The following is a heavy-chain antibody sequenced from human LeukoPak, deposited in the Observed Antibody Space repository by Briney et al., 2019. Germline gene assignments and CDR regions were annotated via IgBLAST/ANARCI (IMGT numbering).Heavy chain of an antibody. D-gene: IGHD3-16*01. J-gene: IGHJ6*02. CDR2: ISYSGST. CDR3: AREGRLGGYGVDV. V-gene: IGHV4-30-4*01. CDR1: GGSISSGDYY. Sequence: SETLSLTCTVSGGSISSGDYYWSWIRQPPGKGLEWIGYISYSGSTYYNPSLKSRVTISVDTSKNQLSLNLSSVTAADTAVYYCAREGRLGGYGVDVWGQGTTVSGSS.